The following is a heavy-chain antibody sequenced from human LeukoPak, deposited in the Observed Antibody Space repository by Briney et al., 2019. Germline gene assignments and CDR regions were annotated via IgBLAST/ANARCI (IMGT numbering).Heavy chain of an antibody. J-gene: IGHJ4*02. CDR2: IYHSGST. Sequence: PSETLSLTCTVSGGSISSSSYYWGWIRQPPGKGLEWIGSIYHSGSTYYNPSLKSRVTISVDTSKNQFSLKLSSVTAADTAVYYCASRPYYYDSSGYYFDYWGQGTLVTVSS. CDR3: ASRPYYYDSSGYYFDY. CDR1: GGSISSSSYY. V-gene: IGHV4-39*07. D-gene: IGHD3-22*01.